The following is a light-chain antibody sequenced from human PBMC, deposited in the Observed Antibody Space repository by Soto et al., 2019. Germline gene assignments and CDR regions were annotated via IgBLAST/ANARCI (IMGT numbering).Light chain of an antibody. CDR1: SGHTYYI. V-gene: IGLV4-60*02. J-gene: IGLJ3*02. CDR2: LEGSGSY. Sequence: QLVLTQSSSASASLGSSVKLTCTLSSGHTYYIIAWHQQQPGKAPRYLMKLEGSGSYNKGSEVPDRFSGSSSGADRYLTISNLQFEDEADYYCETWDSNTLVFGGGTKLTVL. CDR3: ETWDSNTLV.